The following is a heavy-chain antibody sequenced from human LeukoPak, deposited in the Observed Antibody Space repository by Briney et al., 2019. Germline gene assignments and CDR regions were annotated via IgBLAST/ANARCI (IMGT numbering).Heavy chain of an antibody. CDR2: FYYSGST. J-gene: IGHJ4*02. V-gene: IGHV4-59*01. CDR3: ARGDIFADY. D-gene: IGHD2-15*01. CDR1: GGSISNYY. Sequence: SETLSLTCTVSGGSISNYYWSWIRQPPGKGLEWIGYFYYSGSTNYNPSLKSRVTISVDTSKNQLSLKLSSVTAADTAVYYCARGDIFADYWGQGTLVTVSS.